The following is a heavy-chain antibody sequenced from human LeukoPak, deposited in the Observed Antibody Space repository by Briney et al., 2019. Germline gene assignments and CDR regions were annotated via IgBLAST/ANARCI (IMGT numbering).Heavy chain of an antibody. J-gene: IGHJ4*02. CDR1: GDSVSSSCCY. Sequence: PSETLSLTCTVSGDSVSSSCCYWAWIRQPPGKGLEWIGNIYYSGSTYSNPSLKSRVTISVDKSKNQFSLKLDSVAAADTAVYYCARSLGYCSGGSCYVFDYWGQGTLVTVSS. V-gene: IGHV4-39*01. D-gene: IGHD2-15*01. CDR3: ARSLGYCSGGSCYVFDY. CDR2: IYYSGST.